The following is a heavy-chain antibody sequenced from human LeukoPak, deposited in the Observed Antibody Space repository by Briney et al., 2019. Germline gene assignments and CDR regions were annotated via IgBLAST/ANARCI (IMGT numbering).Heavy chain of an antibody. V-gene: IGHV3-30*04. J-gene: IGHJ6*02. CDR2: ISYDGSNK. CDR3: ARGGTEIYYYHYGMDV. Sequence: GGSLRLPCAASGLTFNRYAMHWVRQAPGKGLEWVAVISYDGSNKYYAGSMKGRFTISRDNSKNTLYLQMNSLRVEDTAVYFCARGGTEIYYYHYGMDVWGQGTTVTVSS. D-gene: IGHD5-12*01. CDR1: GLTFNRYA.